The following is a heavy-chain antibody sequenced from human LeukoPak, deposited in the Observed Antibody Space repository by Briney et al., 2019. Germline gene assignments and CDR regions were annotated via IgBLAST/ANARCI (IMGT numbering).Heavy chain of an antibody. D-gene: IGHD3-16*01. CDR1: GFTFSYYG. CDR3: AKDRGSATYCFDS. V-gene: IGHV3-30*02. J-gene: IGHJ4*02. Sequence: GGSLRLSCVASGFTFSYYGIHWVRQAPGKGLEWVAFIRYDGSNKYYADSVKGRFTISRDNSKSALYLQMNSLRPEDTAVYYCAKDRGSATYCFDSWGQGTLVTVSS. CDR2: IRYDGSNK.